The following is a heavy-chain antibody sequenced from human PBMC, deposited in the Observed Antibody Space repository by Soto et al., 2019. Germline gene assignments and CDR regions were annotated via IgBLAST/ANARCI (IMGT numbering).Heavy chain of an antibody. CDR3: ARVGRLITAAGLLDA. J-gene: IGHJ5*02. V-gene: IGHV4-59*01. CDR1: NGSIGSYY. CDR2: IYYSGST. D-gene: IGHD6-13*01. Sequence: SETLSLTCTISNGSIGSYYWTWIRQPPGKGLEWIGHIYYSGSTNYNPSLKSRLTMSLDTSKNQFSLKLTSVTAADTAVYYCARVGRLITAAGLLDAWGQGTLVTVS.